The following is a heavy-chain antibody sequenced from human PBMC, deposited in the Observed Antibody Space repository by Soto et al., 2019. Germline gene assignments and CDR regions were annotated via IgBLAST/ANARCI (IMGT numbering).Heavy chain of an antibody. D-gene: IGHD2-2*01. Sequence: QLQLQESGPGLVKPSETLSLTCTVSGGSISSSSYYWGWIRQPPGKGLEWIGSIYYSGSTYYNPSLKSRVTISVDTAKNQFSLKLSSVTAADTAVYYCARQSLGYCSSTSCYASDYWGQGTLVTVSS. CDR3: ARQSLGYCSSTSCYASDY. J-gene: IGHJ4*02. V-gene: IGHV4-39*01. CDR1: GGSISSSSYY. CDR2: IYYSGST.